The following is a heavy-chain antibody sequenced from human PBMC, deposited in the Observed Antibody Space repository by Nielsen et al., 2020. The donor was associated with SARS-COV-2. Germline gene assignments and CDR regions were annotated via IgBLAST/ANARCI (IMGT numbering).Heavy chain of an antibody. CDR3: AKGGGSGSFDY. Sequence: GGSLRLSCAASGFTFRSYAMHWVRQAPGKGLEWVSGISWNSGSIGYADSVKGRFTISRDNAKNSLYLQMNSLRAEDTALYYCAKGGGSGSFDYWGQGTLVTVSS. D-gene: IGHD1-26*01. J-gene: IGHJ4*02. V-gene: IGHV3-9*01. CDR1: GFTFRSYA. CDR2: ISWNSGSI.